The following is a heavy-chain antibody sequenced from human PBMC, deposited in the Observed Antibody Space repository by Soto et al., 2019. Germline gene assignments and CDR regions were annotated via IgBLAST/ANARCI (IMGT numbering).Heavy chain of an antibody. J-gene: IGHJ5*02. CDR3: AREGDTVTSNRNWFDP. D-gene: IGHD4-17*01. V-gene: IGHV4-34*01. Sequence: PSETLSLTCTVLGRYVGVYYWNWIHPTQGKGLEWIGEINHSGSTNYNPSLKSRVTISVDTSKNQFSLKLSSVTAADTAVYYCAREGDTVTSNRNWFDPWGQGTLAT. CDR1: GRYVGVYY. CDR2: INHSGST.